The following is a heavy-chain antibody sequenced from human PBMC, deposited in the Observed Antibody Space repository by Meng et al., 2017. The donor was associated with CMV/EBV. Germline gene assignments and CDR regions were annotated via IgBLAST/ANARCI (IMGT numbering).Heavy chain of an antibody. J-gene: IGHJ4*02. CDR2: IIPVFETA. D-gene: IGHD1-26*01. CDR1: GGTFSTFA. CDR3: ARGGDSWYSDY. V-gene: IGHV1-69*12. Sequence: HVQLLHSAAEVKKPGSWVKVSVKTSGGTFSTFAISWVRQAPGEGLEWMGGIIPVFETAYYAERFQDRVTITADDSTTTAYMELSSLRADDTALYFCARGGDSWYSDYWGQGTLVTVSS.